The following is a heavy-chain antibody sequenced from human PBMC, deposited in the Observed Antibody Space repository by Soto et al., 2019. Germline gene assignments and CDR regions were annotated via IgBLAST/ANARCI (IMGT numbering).Heavy chain of an antibody. CDR2: IYYSGST. J-gene: IGHJ5*02. Sequence: SETLSLTCTVSGGSVSSGSYYWSWIRQPPGKGLEWIGYIYYSGSTNYNPSLKSRVTISVDTSKNQFSLKLSSVTAADTAVYYCARDVGYDYIWGSYRYHWFDPWGQGTLVTVSS. D-gene: IGHD3-16*02. V-gene: IGHV4-61*01. CDR3: ARDVGYDYIWGSYRYHWFDP. CDR1: GGSVSSGSYY.